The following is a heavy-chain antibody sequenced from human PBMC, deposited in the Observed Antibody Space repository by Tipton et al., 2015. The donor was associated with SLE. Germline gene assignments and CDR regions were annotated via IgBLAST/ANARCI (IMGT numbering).Heavy chain of an antibody. V-gene: IGHV3-49*04. CDR2: IRSKAYGGTT. CDR1: GFTFGDYA. J-gene: IGHJ2*01. Sequence: SLRLSCTASGFTFGDYAMSWVRQAPGKGLEWVGFIRSKAYGGTTEYAASVKGRFTISRDDSKSIAYLQMNSLKTEGTAVYYCTRVGYSSGWSDLWGRGTLVTVSS. D-gene: IGHD6-19*01. CDR3: TRVGYSSGWSDL.